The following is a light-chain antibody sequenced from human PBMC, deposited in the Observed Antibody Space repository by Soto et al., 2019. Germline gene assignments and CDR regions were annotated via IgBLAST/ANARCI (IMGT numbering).Light chain of an antibody. J-gene: IGKJ5*01. CDR1: QSVSSN. Sequence: EIVMTPSPVTLSVSPVYIFPLSCMASQSVSSNLAWYQQKPGQANSLLIYGAFTRATGIPARFSGTGSGTEFTLTIRSMQSEDFALYYCQKDYNLHFNFGKGTRLEIK. V-gene: IGKV3-15*01. CDR2: GAF. CDR3: QKDYNLHFN.